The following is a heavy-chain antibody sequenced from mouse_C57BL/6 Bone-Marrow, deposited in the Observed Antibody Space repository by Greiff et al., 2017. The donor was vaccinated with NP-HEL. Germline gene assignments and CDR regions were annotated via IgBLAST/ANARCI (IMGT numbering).Heavy chain of an antibody. CDR1: GFTFSSYG. J-gene: IGHJ4*01. Sequence: EVKLLESGGDLVKPGGSLKLSCAASGFTFSSYGMSWVRQTPDKRLEWVATISSGGSYTYYPDSVKGRFTISRDNAKNTLYLQISSLKSEDTAMYYCARRRAMDYWGQGTSVTVSS. CDR2: ISSGGSYT. CDR3: ARRRAMDY. V-gene: IGHV5-6*02.